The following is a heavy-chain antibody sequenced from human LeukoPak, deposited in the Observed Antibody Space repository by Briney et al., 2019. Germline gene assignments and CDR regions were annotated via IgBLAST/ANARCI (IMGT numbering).Heavy chain of an antibody. CDR1: GFTFSNAW. J-gene: IGHJ4*02. V-gene: IGHV3-15*01. CDR3: TTRKYSSSWSYFDY. D-gene: IGHD6-13*01. Sequence: GSLRLSCAASGFTFSNAWMSWVRQAPGKGLEWVGRIKSKTDGGTTDYAAPVKGRFTISRDDSKNTLYLQMNSLKTEDTAVYYCTTRKYSSSWSYFDYWGQGTLVTVSS. CDR2: IKSKTDGGTT.